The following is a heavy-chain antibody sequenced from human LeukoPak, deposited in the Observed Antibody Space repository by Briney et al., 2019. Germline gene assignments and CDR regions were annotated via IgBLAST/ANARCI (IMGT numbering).Heavy chain of an antibody. CDR1: GFTFSSYS. J-gene: IGHJ3*02. D-gene: IGHD6-19*01. Sequence: NPGGSLRLSCAASGFTFSSYSMNWVRQAPGKGLEWVSSISSSSSYIYYADSVKGRFTIPRDNAKNSLYLQMNSLRDEDTAVYYCARDYSSTGGFDIWGQGTMVTVSS. CDR3: ARDYSSTGGFDI. V-gene: IGHV3-21*01. CDR2: ISSSSSYI.